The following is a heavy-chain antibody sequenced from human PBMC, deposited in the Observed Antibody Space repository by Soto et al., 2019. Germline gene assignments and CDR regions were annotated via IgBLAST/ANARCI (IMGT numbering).Heavy chain of an antibody. Sequence: QLHLVQSGAVVKKPGASVTVSCSASGYPVTAYYMHWVRQAPGRGLEWMGGINPATGAAKYTQTCLGRVTMTRDTSKSTVFMGLSGRASEDPSVFYFESGVGVGVTGSAAFDMWGQRTLVTVYS. J-gene: IGHJ3*02. D-gene: IGHD3-3*01. CDR3: ESGVGVGVTGSAAFDM. V-gene: IGHV1-2*02. CDR2: INPATGAA. CDR1: GYPVTAYY.